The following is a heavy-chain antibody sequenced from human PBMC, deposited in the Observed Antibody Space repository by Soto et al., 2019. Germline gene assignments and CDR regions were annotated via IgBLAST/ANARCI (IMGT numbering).Heavy chain of an antibody. CDR3: AKDLRLEWLRFEFDY. D-gene: IGHD5-12*01. J-gene: IGHJ4*02. CDR2: ISGSGGST. V-gene: IGHV3-23*01. Sequence: GGSLRLSCAASGFTFSSYAMSWVRQAPGKGLEWVSAISGSGGSTYYADSVKGRFTISRDNSKNTLYLQMNSLRAEDTAVYYCAKDLRLEWLRFEFDYWGQGTLVTVSS. CDR1: GFTFSSYA.